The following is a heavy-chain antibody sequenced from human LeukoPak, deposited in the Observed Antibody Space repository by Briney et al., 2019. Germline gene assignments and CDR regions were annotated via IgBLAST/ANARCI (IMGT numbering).Heavy chain of an antibody. CDR3: ARGGRLFLPY. J-gene: IGHJ4*02. V-gene: IGHV4-34*01. CDR2: INHSGNT. D-gene: IGHD3-22*01. Sequence: PSETLSLTCAVYDVSFSGYYWNWIRQSPGKGLEWIGEINHSGNTNYNPSLKSRVTISVDTSKNQFSLKLSSVTAADTAVYYCARGGRLFLPYWGQGTLVTVSS. CDR1: DVSFSGYY.